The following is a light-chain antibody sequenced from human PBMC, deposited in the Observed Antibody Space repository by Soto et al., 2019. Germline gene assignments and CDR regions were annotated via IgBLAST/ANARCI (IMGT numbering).Light chain of an antibody. V-gene: IGKV3-11*01. J-gene: IGKJ4*01. CDR2: DAS. Sequence: EIVLTQSPATLSLSPGERATLSCRASQSVSSYLAWYQQKPGQAPRLLIYDASSRATGIPDRFSGGGSGTDFTLTISRLEPEDFAVYYCQQFSSYPLTFGQGTKVDIK. CDR3: QQFSSYPLT. CDR1: QSVSSY.